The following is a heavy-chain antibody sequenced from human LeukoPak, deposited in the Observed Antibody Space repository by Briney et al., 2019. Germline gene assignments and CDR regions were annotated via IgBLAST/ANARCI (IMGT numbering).Heavy chain of an antibody. CDR2: IKSKTEGGTT. J-gene: IGHJ4*02. CDR1: GFTFSNAC. Sequence: AGSLRLSCAASGFTFSNACMSWVRQAPPKGLEWVARIKSKTEGGTTDYAAHGKGRFTISRDDSKITLYLQMNSLKTEDTAVYYCTTSPEWPTIIDYWGQGTLVTVSS. CDR3: TTSPEWPTIIDY. V-gene: IGHV3-15*01. D-gene: IGHD3-3*01.